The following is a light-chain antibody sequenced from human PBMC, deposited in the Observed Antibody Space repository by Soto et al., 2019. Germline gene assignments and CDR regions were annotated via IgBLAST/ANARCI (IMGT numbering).Light chain of an antibody. CDR1: QSVSSN. CDR2: GAS. Sequence: EIVMTQSPATLSVSPGERATLSCRASQSVSSNLGWYQQKPGQAPRLLIYGASTRATGIPARFSGSGSGTEFTLTISRLQSEDFAVYYCQQYNNWPPMTFGQGTKVEIK. V-gene: IGKV3-15*01. CDR3: QQYNNWPPMT. J-gene: IGKJ1*01.